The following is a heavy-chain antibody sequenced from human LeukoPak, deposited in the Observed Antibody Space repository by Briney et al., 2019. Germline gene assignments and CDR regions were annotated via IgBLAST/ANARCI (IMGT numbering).Heavy chain of an antibody. CDR3: AATLRDGYNSYEDY. CDR1: GGSISSYY. J-gene: IGHJ4*02. Sequence: SETLSLTCTVSGGSISSYYWSWIRQPPGKGLEWIGYIYYSGSTNYNPSLKSRVTISVDTSKNQFSLKLSSVTAADTAVYYCAATLRDGYNSYEDYWGQGTLVTVSS. V-gene: IGHV4-59*08. D-gene: IGHD5-24*01. CDR2: IYYSGST.